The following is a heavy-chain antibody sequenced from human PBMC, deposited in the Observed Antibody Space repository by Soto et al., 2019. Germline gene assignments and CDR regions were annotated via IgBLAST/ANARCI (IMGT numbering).Heavy chain of an antibody. CDR1: GFTFSSYX. D-gene: IGHD6-13*01. J-gene: IGHJ4*02. V-gene: IGHV3-23*01. Sequence: GGSLRLSCAASGFTFSSYXMSXVRQAPGKGLEWVSAISGSGGSTSYADSVKGRFTISRDNSKNTLYLQMNSLRAEDTAVYYCAKWGKGIAAAGNEVDYWGQGTLVTVSS. CDR3: AKWGKGIAAAGNEVDY. CDR2: ISGSGGST.